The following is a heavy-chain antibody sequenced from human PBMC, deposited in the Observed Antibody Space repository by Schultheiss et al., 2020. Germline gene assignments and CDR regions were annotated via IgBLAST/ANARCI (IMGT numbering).Heavy chain of an antibody. CDR2: TYYRSKWYN. V-gene: IGHV6-1*01. D-gene: IGHD6-6*01. Sequence: SQTLSLTCAISGDSVSSNSAAWNWIRQSPSRGLEWLGRTYYRSKWYNDYAVSVKSRITINPDTSKNQFSLKLSSVTAADTAVYYCARGPSGPARPYFYYYMDVWGKGTTVTVS. CDR1: GDSVSSNSAA. CDR3: ARGPSGPARPYFYYYMDV. J-gene: IGHJ6*03.